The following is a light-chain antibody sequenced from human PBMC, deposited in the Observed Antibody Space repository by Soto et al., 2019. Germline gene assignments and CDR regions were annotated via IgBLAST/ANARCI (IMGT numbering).Light chain of an antibody. CDR2: VNSDGSH. CDR1: SGHSNYA. CDR3: QTWGSGIVV. J-gene: IGLJ2*01. Sequence: QAVVTQSPSASASLGVSVKLTCTLSSGHSNYAIAWHQQQPEKGPRYLMKVNSDGSHYKGDGIPDRFSGSSSGAERYLTISSLQSEDEADYYCQTWGSGIVVFGGGTKVTVL. V-gene: IGLV4-69*01.